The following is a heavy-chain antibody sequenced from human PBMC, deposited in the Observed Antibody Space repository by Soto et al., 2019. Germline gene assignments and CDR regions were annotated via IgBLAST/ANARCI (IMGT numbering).Heavy chain of an antibody. D-gene: IGHD1-7*01. Sequence: GGSLRLSCAASGFSFSTYGMHWVRQAPGKGLEWVAFISNDGSNKYYADSVKGRFTISRDNSKNTLYLQMNSLRAEDTAVYYCAKGFGNSWDFDYWGQGTLVTVSS. V-gene: IGHV3-30*18. J-gene: IGHJ4*02. CDR2: ISNDGSNK. CDR3: AKGFGNSWDFDY. CDR1: GFSFSTYG.